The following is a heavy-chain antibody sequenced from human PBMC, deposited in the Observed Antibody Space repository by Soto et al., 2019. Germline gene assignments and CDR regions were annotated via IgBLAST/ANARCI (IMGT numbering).Heavy chain of an antibody. Sequence: VQLVESGGGLVKPGGSLRLSCAASGFTFSSYSMNWVLQPPGKGLEWVSSISSSSSYIYYADSVKGRFTISRDNAKNSLYLQMNSLRAEDTAVYYCARAKEGVYYGSGSYDGMDVWGQGTTVTVSS. CDR2: ISSSSSYI. J-gene: IGHJ6*02. CDR1: GFTFSSYS. V-gene: IGHV3-21*01. D-gene: IGHD3-10*01. CDR3: ARAKEGVYYGSGSYDGMDV.